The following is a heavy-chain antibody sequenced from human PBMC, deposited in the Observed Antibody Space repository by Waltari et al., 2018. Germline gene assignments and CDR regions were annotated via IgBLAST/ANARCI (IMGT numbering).Heavy chain of an antibody. Sequence: QVQLQESGPGLVKPSQTLSLPCTVSGGSISSGGYYWSWIRQHPGKGLEWIGYIYYSGSTYYNPSLKSRVTISVDTSKNQFSLKLSSVTAADTAVYYCARGMVRGVIRGVFDYWGQGTLVTVSS. D-gene: IGHD3-10*01. CDR1: GGSISSGGYY. V-gene: IGHV4-31*03. CDR2: IYYSGST. CDR3: ARGMVRGVIRGVFDY. J-gene: IGHJ4*02.